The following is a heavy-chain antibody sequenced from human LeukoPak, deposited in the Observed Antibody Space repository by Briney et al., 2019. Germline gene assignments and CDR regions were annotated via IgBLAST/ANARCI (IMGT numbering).Heavy chain of an antibody. CDR3: ASTTTMVRGVINYYYYMDV. V-gene: IGHV4-39*07. D-gene: IGHD3-10*01. J-gene: IGHJ6*03. CDR1: GGSISNSDYY. Sequence: SETLSLTCSVSGGSISNSDYYWGWIRQPPGKGLEWIGSSYSSGTTYYNPSLMSRVTISVDTSKNQFSLKLSSVTAADTAVYYRASTTTMVRGVINYYYYMDVWGKGTTVTVSS. CDR2: SYSSGTT.